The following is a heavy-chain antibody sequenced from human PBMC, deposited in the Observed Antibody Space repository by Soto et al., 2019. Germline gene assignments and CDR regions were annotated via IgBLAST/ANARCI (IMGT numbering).Heavy chain of an antibody. CDR2: ISDSGGST. J-gene: IGHJ4*02. CDR3: AKDTPVVTFLFDY. V-gene: IGHV3-23*01. D-gene: IGHD2-21*02. Sequence: EVQLLESGGGLVQPGGSLRLSCAASGFTFSTYAMTWVRQVPGKGLEWVSGISDSGGSTYYADSVKGRFTISRDNSKNTLYLHMNSLRAEDTAVYYCAKDTPVVTFLFDYWGQGTLVTVSS. CDR1: GFTFSTYA.